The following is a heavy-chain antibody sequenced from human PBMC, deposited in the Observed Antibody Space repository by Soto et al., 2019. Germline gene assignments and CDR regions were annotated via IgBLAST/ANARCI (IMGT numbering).Heavy chain of an antibody. Sequence: PGGSLSLSCAASGFTFSSFGMNWVRRAPGKGLEWVSLINDRGDNTFYADSVKGRFTISRDNSKNTLYLQLNGLRAEDTAVYYCAKAARTTTLYNFDFWGQGTLVTVSS. CDR2: INDRGDNT. V-gene: IGHV3-23*01. CDR1: GFTFSSFG. D-gene: IGHD1-1*01. J-gene: IGHJ4*02. CDR3: AKAARTTTLYNFDF.